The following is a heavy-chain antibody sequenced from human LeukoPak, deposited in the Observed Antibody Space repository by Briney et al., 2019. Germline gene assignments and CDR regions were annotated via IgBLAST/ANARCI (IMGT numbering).Heavy chain of an antibody. Sequence: TGGSLRLSCAASGFTLSSYSMNWVRQAPGKGLEWVSSISSSSSYIYYADSVKGRFTISRDNAKNSLYLQMNSLRAEDTAVYYCARVLVGKKINFDYWGQGTLVTVSS. D-gene: IGHD4-23*01. CDR2: ISSSSSYI. J-gene: IGHJ4*02. CDR3: ARVLVGKKINFDY. V-gene: IGHV3-21*01. CDR1: GFTLSSYS.